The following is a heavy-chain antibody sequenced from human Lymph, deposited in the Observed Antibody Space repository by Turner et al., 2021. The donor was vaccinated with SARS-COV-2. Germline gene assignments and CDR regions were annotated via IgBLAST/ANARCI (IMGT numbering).Heavy chain of an antibody. CDR3: ARDSSSGWQFDY. CDR1: GYTFTGYY. D-gene: IGHD6-19*01. Sequence: QVQLVQSGAEVRNPGHSVNVSCKASGYTFTGYYMHWVRQAPGEGLEWMGWINPNSGGTYYAQKFQGRVTMTRDTSSSTAYMELSRLRSDDTAVYYCARDSSSGWQFDYWGQGTLVTVSS. V-gene: IGHV1-2*02. J-gene: IGHJ4*02. CDR2: INPNSGGT.